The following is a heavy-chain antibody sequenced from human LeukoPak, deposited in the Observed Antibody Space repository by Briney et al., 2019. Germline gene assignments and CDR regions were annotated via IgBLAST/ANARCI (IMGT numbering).Heavy chain of an antibody. V-gene: IGHV3-23*01. J-gene: IGHJ4*02. D-gene: IGHD2-15*01. Sequence: GGSLRLSCAASGFTFTSYSMNWVRQAPGKGLEWVSGISAGGGAYYADSVKGRFTITRDNSKNTVYLQMSSLRAEDTAVYYCAKKKHEDASGHQAMDCWGQGTLVTVSS. CDR2: ISAGGGA. CDR3: AKKKHEDASGHQAMDC. CDR1: GFTFTSYS.